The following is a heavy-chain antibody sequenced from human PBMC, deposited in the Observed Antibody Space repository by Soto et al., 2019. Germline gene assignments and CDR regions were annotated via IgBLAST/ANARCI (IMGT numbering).Heavy chain of an antibody. J-gene: IGHJ6*02. D-gene: IGHD3-3*01. V-gene: IGHV1-58*01. CDR1: GFTFTSSA. Sequence: GASVKVSCKASGFTFTSSAVQWVRQARGQRLEWIGWIVVGSGNTNYAQKFQERVTITRDMSTSTAYMELSSLRSEDTAVYYCAADNRGPYDFWSGYPPSGMDVWGQGTTVTVS. CDR2: IVVGSGNT. CDR3: AADNRGPYDFWSGYPPSGMDV.